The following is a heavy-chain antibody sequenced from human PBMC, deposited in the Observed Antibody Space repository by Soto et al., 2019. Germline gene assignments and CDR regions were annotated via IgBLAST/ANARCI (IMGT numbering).Heavy chain of an antibody. V-gene: IGHV3-21*01. J-gene: IGHJ6*02. Sequence: GESLKISCAASGFTFSSYSMNWVRQAPGKGLEWVSSISSSSSYIYYADSVKGRFTISRDNAKNSLYLQMNSLRAEDTAVYYCAKRIAAAVNGMDVWGQGTTVTVSS. CDR1: GFTFSSYS. CDR3: AKRIAAAVNGMDV. D-gene: IGHD6-13*01. CDR2: ISSSSSYI.